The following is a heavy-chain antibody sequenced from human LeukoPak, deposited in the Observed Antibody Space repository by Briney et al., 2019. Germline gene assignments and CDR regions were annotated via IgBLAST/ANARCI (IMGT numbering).Heavy chain of an antibody. J-gene: IGHJ4*02. Sequence: SVKVSCKTSGGTFSSYAISWVRQAPGQGLEWMGGIIPIFGTANYAQKFQGRVTITADKSTSTAYMELSSLRPEDTAVYYCASHCSSTSCYSRGDYWGQGTLVTVSS. CDR1: GGTFSSYA. V-gene: IGHV1-69*06. CDR3: ASHCSSTSCYSRGDY. D-gene: IGHD2-2*01. CDR2: IIPIFGTA.